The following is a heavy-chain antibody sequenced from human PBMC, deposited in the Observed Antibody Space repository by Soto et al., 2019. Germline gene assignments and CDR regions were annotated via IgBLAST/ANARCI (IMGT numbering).Heavy chain of an antibody. J-gene: IGHJ3*02. CDR2: ISAYNGNT. CDR3: ARSIRQWLVPGPSYAFDI. V-gene: IGHV1-18*01. D-gene: IGHD6-19*01. Sequence: QVQLVQSGAEVKKPGASVKVSCKASGYTFTSYGISWVRQAPGQGLEWMGWISAYNGNTNYAQKLQGRVTMTTDTSTSTAYMELRSLRSDDTAVYYCARSIRQWLVPGPSYAFDIWGQGTMVTVSS. CDR1: GYTFTSYG.